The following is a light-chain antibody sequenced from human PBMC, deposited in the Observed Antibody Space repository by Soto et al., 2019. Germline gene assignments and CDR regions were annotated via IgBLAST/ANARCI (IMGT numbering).Light chain of an antibody. Sequence: QSVLTQPASVSGSPGQSITISCTGTSSDVGGYNYVSWYQQHPGKAPKLMIYDVSNRPSGVSNRFSGSKSGNTASLTISGLQAEDEADYYCSSYTSSSTFHYVFGTGTQLTVL. J-gene: IGLJ1*01. V-gene: IGLV2-14*01. CDR3: SSYTSSSTFHYV. CDR1: SSDVGGYNY. CDR2: DVS.